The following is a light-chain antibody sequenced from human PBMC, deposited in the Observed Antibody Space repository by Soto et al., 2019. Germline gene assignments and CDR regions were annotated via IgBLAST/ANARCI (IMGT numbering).Light chain of an antibody. J-gene: IGKJ4*01. V-gene: IGKV1-12*01. CDR1: RNIKTS. CDR2: DAS. CDR3: QQINSFPPT. Sequence: DIQMTQSPSSVSASVGDRVTITCRASRNIKTSLAWYQQSPGKGPELLIYDASTLQSGVPSRIRGSGSGTEFTLTISRLQPEDFAIFYCQQINSFPPTFGGGTKVDIK.